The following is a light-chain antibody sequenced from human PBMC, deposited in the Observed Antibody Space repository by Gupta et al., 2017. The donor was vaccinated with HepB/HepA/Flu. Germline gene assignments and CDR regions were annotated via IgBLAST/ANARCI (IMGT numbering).Light chain of an antibody. V-gene: IGKV3-15*01. CDR3: QQYNNWPRT. CDR2: GSS. CDR1: QSVSSY. Sequence: EIVMTQSPATLSVSPGERATPSCRASQSVSSYLAWYQQKPGQAPRLLIYGSSTRTTGIPARFSGSGSGTEFTLTISSLQSEDFAVYYCQQYNNWPRTFGQGTKVEIK. J-gene: IGKJ1*01.